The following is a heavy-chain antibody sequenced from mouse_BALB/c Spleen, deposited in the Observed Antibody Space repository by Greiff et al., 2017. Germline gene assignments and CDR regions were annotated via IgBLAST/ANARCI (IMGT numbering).Heavy chain of an antibody. D-gene: IGHD2-3*01. CDR3: ARSIYDGYLFYAMDY. Sequence: EVQLQQSGAELVKPGASVKLSCTASGFNIKDTYMHWVKQRPEQGLEWIGRIDPANGNTKYDPKFQGKATITADTSSNTAYLQLSSLTSEDTAVYYCARSIYDGYLFYAMDYWGQGTSVTVSS. V-gene: IGHV14-3*02. J-gene: IGHJ4*01. CDR2: IDPANGNT. CDR1: GFNIKDTY.